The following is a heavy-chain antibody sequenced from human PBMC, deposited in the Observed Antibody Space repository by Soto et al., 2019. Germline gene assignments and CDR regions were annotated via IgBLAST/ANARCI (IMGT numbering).Heavy chain of an antibody. D-gene: IGHD2-2*01. J-gene: IGHJ4*02. V-gene: IGHV3-15*01. CDR2: IKGKTAGEKI. CDR1: GFTFTNVW. CDR3: TKIGPVAEELEY. Sequence: EVQLVESGGGLVKPGESLRLSCAASGFTFTNVWMSWFRQAPGKGLEWVGRIKGKTAGEKIDYAAVLKGRFTISRDDSKNTLYLQMTSLKTEDTAVYYCTKIGPVAEELEYWCRATLVTVSS.